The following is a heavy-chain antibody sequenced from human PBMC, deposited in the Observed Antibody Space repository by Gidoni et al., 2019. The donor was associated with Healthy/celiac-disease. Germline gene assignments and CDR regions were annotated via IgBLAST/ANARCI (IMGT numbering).Heavy chain of an antibody. CDR3: ARGGRDYYDSSGYMVYYYMDV. CDR2: IYPGDSDT. CDR1: GYSFTSYW. D-gene: IGHD3-22*01. J-gene: IGHJ6*03. V-gene: IGHV5-51*03. Sequence: EVQLVQSGAEVKKPGESLKISCKGSGYSFTSYWIGWVRQMPGKGLEWMGIIYPGDSDTRYSPSFQGQVTISADKSISTAYLQWSSLKASDTAMYYCARGGRDYYDSSGYMVYYYMDVWGKGTTVTVSS.